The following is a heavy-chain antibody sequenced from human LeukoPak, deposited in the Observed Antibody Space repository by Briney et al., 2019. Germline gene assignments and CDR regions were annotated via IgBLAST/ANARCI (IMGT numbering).Heavy chain of an antibody. Sequence: GESLKISCKGSGYSFTSYWIGWVRQMPGKGLEWMGIIYPGDSDTRYSPSFQGQVTISADKSISTAYLQWSSLKASDTAMYYCARPQYEILTGSYYFDYWGQGTLVTVSS. D-gene: IGHD3-9*01. J-gene: IGHJ4*02. V-gene: IGHV5-51*01. CDR2: IYPGDSDT. CDR1: GYSFTSYW. CDR3: ARPQYEILTGSYYFDY.